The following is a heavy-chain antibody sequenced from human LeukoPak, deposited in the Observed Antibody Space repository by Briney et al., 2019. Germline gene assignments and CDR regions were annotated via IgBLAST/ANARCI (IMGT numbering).Heavy chain of an antibody. D-gene: IGHD2-21*02. Sequence: SQTLSLTCTVSGGSISSGSYYWSWIRQPAGKGLEWIGRIYTSGSTNYNPSLQSRVTVSVDTSKNQFSLKLSSVTAADTAVYYCARGKIVVVTAIDYWGQGTLVTVSS. V-gene: IGHV4-61*02. J-gene: IGHJ4*02. CDR1: GGSISSGSYY. CDR2: IYTSGST. CDR3: ARGKIVVVTAIDY.